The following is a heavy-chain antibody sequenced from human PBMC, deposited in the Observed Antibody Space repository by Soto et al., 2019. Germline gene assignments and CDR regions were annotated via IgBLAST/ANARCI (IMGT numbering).Heavy chain of an antibody. Sequence: PSETLSLTCTVSGDSISTFYWSWIRQPPGKGLEWIGYIYYTGSTNYNPSLKSRVTMSADTSKKQFSLKLSSVTAADTAVYYCARQRGNYFDYWGQGTLVTVTS. V-gene: IGHV4-59*01. CDR1: GDSISTFY. CDR2: IYYTGST. CDR3: ARQRGNYFDY. D-gene: IGHD3-10*01. J-gene: IGHJ4*02.